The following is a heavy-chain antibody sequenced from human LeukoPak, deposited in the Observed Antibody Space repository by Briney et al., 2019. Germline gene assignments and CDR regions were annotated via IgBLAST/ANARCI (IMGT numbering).Heavy chain of an antibody. CDR3: ARDGAVPYYFDY. CDR1: GPSISSGSSY. J-gene: IGHJ4*02. V-gene: IGHV4-61*02. Sequence: SQTLFLARTVAGPSISSGSSYWGWLRQPAGKGLEWIGRIYTSWSTNYKPSLKTRATISVGTSKNQFALKLSSVSAAGAAVYYCARDGAVPYYFDYWGQGTLVTVSS. D-gene: IGHD4/OR15-4a*01. CDR2: IYTSWST.